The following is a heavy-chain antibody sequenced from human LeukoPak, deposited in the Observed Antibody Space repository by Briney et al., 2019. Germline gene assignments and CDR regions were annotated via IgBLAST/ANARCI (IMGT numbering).Heavy chain of an antibody. CDR3: ARGRTYYYDSSGYYSLSFFDY. J-gene: IGHJ4*02. CDR2: IYHSGST. V-gene: IGHV4-38-2*02. Sequence: SETLSLTCTVSGYSISSGYYWGWIRQPPGKGLEWIGSIYHSGSTYYNPSLKSRVTISVDTSKNQFSLKLSSVTAADTAVYYCARGRTYYYDSSGYYSLSFFDYWGQGTLVTVSS. CDR1: GYSISSGYY. D-gene: IGHD3-22*01.